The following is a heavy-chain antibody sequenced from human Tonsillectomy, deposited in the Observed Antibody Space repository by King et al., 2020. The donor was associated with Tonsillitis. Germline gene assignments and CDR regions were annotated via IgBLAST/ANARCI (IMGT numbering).Heavy chain of an antibody. CDR1: GFTFSSYE. D-gene: IGHD3-3*01. V-gene: IGHV3-48*03. CDR2: ISSSGSTI. Sequence: VQLVESGGGLVQPGGSLRLSCAASGFTFSSYEMNWVRQAPGKGLEWVSYISSSGSTIYYADSVKGRFTISRDNAKNSLYLQMNSLRAEDTAVYYCARATTIFGVVIPFDYWGQETLVTVSS. CDR3: ARATTIFGVVIPFDY. J-gene: IGHJ4*02.